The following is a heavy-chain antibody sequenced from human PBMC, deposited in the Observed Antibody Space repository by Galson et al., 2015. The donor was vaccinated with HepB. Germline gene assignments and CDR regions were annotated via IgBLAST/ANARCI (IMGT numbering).Heavy chain of an antibody. CDR1: GFTFSSYS. D-gene: IGHD6-13*01. Sequence: SLRLSCAASGFTFSSYSMNWVRQAPGKGLEWVSYISSSSSTIYYADSVKGRFTISRDNAKNSLYLQMNSLRAEDTAVYYCAREVYSSSWYDWGKGTTVTVSS. CDR3: AREVYSSSWYD. J-gene: IGHJ6*04. CDR2: ISSSSSTI. V-gene: IGHV3-48*01.